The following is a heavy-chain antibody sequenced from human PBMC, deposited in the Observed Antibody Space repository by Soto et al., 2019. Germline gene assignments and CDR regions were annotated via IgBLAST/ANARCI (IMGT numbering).Heavy chain of an antibody. J-gene: IGHJ6*02. CDR1: EGSFMSQA. CDR3: ARGSYDSYAGFFGMDV. D-gene: IGHD3-10*01. V-gene: IGHV1-69*01. CDR2: IIPFSGTV. Sequence: VKVSCKTSEGSFMSQAISWVRQAPGQGPEWMGGIIPFSGTVTYTQRFQGRLTLTADEPTKTAYMELSSLRSEDTAVYYCARGSYDSYAGFFGMDVWGQGTKVTVSS.